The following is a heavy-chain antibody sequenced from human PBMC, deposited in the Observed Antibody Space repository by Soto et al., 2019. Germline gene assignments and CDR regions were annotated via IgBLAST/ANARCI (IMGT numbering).Heavy chain of an antibody. V-gene: IGHV4-59*08. CDR2: IYYSGST. CDR3: AKQRPPLKSDAFDI. Sequence: SETLSLTCTVSGGSISSYYWSWIRQPPGKGLEWIGYIYYSGSTNYNPSLKSRVTISVDTSKNQFSLTLSSVTAPDTAVFYCAKQRPPLKSDAFDIWGQGTMVTVSS. D-gene: IGHD2-8*01. J-gene: IGHJ3*02. CDR1: GGSISSYY.